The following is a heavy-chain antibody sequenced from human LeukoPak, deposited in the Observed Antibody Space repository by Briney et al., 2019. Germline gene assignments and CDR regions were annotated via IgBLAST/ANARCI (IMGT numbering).Heavy chain of an antibody. CDR3: ARAGWVRIPYYFDY. D-gene: IGHD5-24*01. CDR1: GGSISSSSYY. V-gene: IGHV4-39*07. CDR2: IYHSGST. Sequence: PSETLSLTCTVSGGSISSSSYYWGWIRQPPGKGLEWIGSIYHSGSTYYNPSLKSRVTISVDTSKNQFSLKLSSVTAADTAVYYCARAGWVRIPYYFDYWGQGTLVTVSS. J-gene: IGHJ4*02.